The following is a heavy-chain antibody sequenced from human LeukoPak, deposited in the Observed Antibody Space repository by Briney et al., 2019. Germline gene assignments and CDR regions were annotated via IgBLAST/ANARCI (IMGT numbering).Heavy chain of an antibody. J-gene: IGHJ4*02. CDR2: INHSGST. V-gene: IGHV4-34*01. CDR3: ARHLSGSYFEDY. CDR1: GGSFSGYY. Sequence: SETLSLTCAVYGGSFSGYYWSWIRQPPGKGLEWIGEINHSGSTYYNPSLKSRVTMSVDTSKNQFSLKLSSVTAADTAVYYCARHLSGSYFEDYWGQGTLVTVSS. D-gene: IGHD1-26*01.